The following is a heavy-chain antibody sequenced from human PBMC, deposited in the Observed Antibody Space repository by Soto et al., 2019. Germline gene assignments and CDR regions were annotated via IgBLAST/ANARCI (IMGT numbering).Heavy chain of an antibody. Sequence: SETLSLTCTVSGGSISSYYWSWIRQSPGKGLEWIGYIYYSGSTNYNPSLKSRVTISVDTSKNQFSLNPSSVTAADTAVFYCARHDHEKIAVAGIYCFDSWGQGTLVTVSS. J-gene: IGHJ5*01. V-gene: IGHV4-59*08. CDR3: ARHDHEKIAVAGIYCFDS. CDR1: GGSISSYY. CDR2: IYYSGST. D-gene: IGHD6-19*01.